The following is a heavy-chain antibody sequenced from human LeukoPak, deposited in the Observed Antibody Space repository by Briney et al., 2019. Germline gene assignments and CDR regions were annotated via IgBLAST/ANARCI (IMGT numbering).Heavy chain of an antibody. J-gene: IGHJ5*02. V-gene: IGHV4-59*01. CDR1: GGSISSYY. D-gene: IGHD1-1*01. Sequence: SETLSLTCTVSGGSISSYYWSWIRQPPGKGLEWIGYIYYSGSTNYNPSLKSRVTISVDTSKNQFPLKLSSVTAADTAVYYCAREVGTTGWFDPWGQGTLVTVSS. CDR2: IYYSGST. CDR3: AREVGTTGWFDP.